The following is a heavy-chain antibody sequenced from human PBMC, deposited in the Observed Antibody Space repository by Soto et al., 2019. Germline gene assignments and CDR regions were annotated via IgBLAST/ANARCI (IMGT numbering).Heavy chain of an antibody. D-gene: IGHD2-15*01. J-gene: IGHJ3*02. CDR1: GYTFTSYY. Sequence: ASVKVSCKASGYTFTSYYMHWVRQAPGQGLEWMGIINPSGGSTSYAQKFQGRVTMTRDTSTSTVYMELSSLRSEDTAVCYCARYSSLTGDCRGGSCYSDDAFDIGGKGKMVTVPS. CDR3: ARYSSLTGDCRGGSCYSDDAFDI. V-gene: IGHV1-46*03. CDR2: INPSGGST.